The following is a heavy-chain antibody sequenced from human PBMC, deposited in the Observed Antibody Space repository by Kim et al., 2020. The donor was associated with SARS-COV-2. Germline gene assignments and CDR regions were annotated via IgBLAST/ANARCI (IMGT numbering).Heavy chain of an antibody. CDR3: ARAGRLRLGELSHQNHYYYYYGMDV. CDR1: GFTFSSYD. V-gene: IGHV3-13*05. CDR2: IGTAGDP. J-gene: IGHJ6*02. Sequence: GGSLRLSCAASGFTFSSYDMHWVRQATGKGLEWVSAIGTAGDPYYPGSVKGRFTISRENAKNSLYLQMNSLRAGDTAVYYCARAGRLRLGELSHQNHYYYYYGMDVWGQGTTVTVSS. D-gene: IGHD3-16*02.